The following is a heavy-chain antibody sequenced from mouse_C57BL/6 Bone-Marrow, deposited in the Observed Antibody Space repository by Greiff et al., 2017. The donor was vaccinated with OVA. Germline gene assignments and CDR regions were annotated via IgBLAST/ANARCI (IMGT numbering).Heavy chain of an antibody. J-gene: IGHJ2*01. CDR2: IHPNSGST. V-gene: IGHV1-64*01. CDR1: GYTFTSYW. Sequence: QVQLQQPGAELLKPGASVKLSCKASGYTFTSYWMHWVKQRPGQGLEWIGMIHPNSGSTNYNEKFKSKATLTVDKSSSTAYMQLSSLTSEDSAVYYCARGGFYGSSYGYWGQGTTLTVSS. D-gene: IGHD1-1*01. CDR3: ARGGFYGSSYGY.